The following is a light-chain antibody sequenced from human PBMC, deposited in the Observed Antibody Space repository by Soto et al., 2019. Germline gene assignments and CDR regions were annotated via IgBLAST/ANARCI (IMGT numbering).Light chain of an antibody. V-gene: IGKV1-39*01. J-gene: IGKJ5*01. CDR3: QQSSITPPS. CDR1: QSINSY. CDR2: AAS. Sequence: DIQMTQSPSSLSASVGSRITISCRASQSINSYLNWYQQKPGKAPKLLIYAASSLQSGVPSRFSGSGSGTDFTLTITSXQPEDFATYYCQQSSITPPSFGQGTRLEIK.